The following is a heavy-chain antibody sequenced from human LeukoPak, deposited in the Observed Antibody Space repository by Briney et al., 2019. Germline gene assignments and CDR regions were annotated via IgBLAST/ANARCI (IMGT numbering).Heavy chain of an antibody. CDR1: GFTFSSYG. CDR2: ISYDGSNK. J-gene: IGHJ4*02. D-gene: IGHD2-15*01. CDR3: AKDTVVAATHNFDY. V-gene: IGHV3-30*18. Sequence: GRSLRLSCAASGFTFSSYGMHWVRQAPGKGLEWVAVISYDGSNKYYADSVKGRFTISRDNSKNTLYLQMNSLRAEDTAVYYCAKDTVVAATHNFDYWGQGTLVTVSS.